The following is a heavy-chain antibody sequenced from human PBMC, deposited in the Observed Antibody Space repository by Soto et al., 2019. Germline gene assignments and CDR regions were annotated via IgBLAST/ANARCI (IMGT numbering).Heavy chain of an antibody. CDR3: AREWTTVTTDYYYYGMDV. V-gene: IGHV3-30*03. CDR1: GFTFRTFG. Sequence: PGGSLRLSCVVSGFTFRTFGMHWVRQAPGKGLEWVAVISYDGSNKYYADSVKGRFTISRDNSKNTLYLQMNSLRAEDTAVYYCAREWTTVTTDYYYYGMDVWGQGTTVTVSS. J-gene: IGHJ6*02. CDR2: ISYDGSNK. D-gene: IGHD4-4*01.